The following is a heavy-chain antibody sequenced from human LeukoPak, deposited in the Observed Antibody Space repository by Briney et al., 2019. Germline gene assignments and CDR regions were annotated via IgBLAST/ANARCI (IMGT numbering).Heavy chain of an antibody. CDR3: ARDGLLRDDAFDI. V-gene: IGHV1-69*13. CDR1: GYTLTELS. CDR2: IIPIFGTA. D-gene: IGHD2-15*01. Sequence: ASVKVSCKVSGYTLTELSMHWVRQAPGQGLEWMGGIIPIFGTANYARKFQGRVTITADESTSTAYMELSSLRSEDTAVYYCARDGLLRDDAFDIWGQGTMVTVSS. J-gene: IGHJ3*02.